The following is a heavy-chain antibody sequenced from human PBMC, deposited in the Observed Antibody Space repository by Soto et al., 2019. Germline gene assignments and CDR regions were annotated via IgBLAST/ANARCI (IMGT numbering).Heavy chain of an antibody. Sequence: ASVKVSCKASGYTFTSYDINWARQATGQGLEWMGWMNPNSGNTGYAQKFQGRVTMTRNTSISTAYMELSSLRSEDTAVYYCARAGGITIFGVVIKNYYYYGMDVWGEGTTVTVSS. CDR3: ARAGGITIFGVVIKNYYYYGMDV. J-gene: IGHJ6*04. V-gene: IGHV1-8*01. D-gene: IGHD3-3*01. CDR2: MNPNSGNT. CDR1: GYTFTSYD.